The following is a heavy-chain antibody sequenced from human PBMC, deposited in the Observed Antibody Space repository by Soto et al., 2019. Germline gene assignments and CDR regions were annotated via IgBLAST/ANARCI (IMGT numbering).Heavy chain of an antibody. CDR1: GGSISGGGSY. CDR2: IYYSGNF. V-gene: IGHV4-30-4*08. CDR3: VRGNSGWSPYRSRLFHFYYMDV. D-gene: IGHD6-19*01. Sequence: PSETLSLTCTVSGGSISGGGSYWSWIRQRPGKGLEWIGYIYYSGNFYYNPSLKGRVAISTDTSKRQLSLSLWSVTAADTAVYYCVRGNSGWSPYRSRLFHFYYMDVWGKGTTVTVSS. J-gene: IGHJ6*03.